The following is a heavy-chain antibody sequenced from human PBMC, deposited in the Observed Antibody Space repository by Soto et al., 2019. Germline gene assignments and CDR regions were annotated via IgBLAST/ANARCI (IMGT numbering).Heavy chain of an antibody. CDR1: GYTFTSYG. CDR2: ISAYNGNT. J-gene: IGHJ6*02. CDR3: ASGAGYSSGWYPDYYYYGMDV. V-gene: IGHV1-18*01. Sequence: RASVKVSCKASGYTFTSYGISWVRQAPGQGLEWMGWISAYNGNTNYAQKLQGRVTMTTDTSTSTAYMELRSLRSDDTAVYYCASGAGYSSGWYPDYYYYGMDVWGQGTTVTVSS. D-gene: IGHD6-19*01.